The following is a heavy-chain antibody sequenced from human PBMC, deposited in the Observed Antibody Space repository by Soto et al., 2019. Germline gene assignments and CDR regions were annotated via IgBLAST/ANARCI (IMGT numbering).Heavy chain of an antibody. D-gene: IGHD6-13*01. CDR1: GYTFTGYY. CDR3: ASSLYSSSWYGMDV. V-gene: IGHV1-2*04. Sequence: ASVKVSCKASGYTFTGYYMHWVRQAPGQGLEWVGWINPNSGGTNYAQKFQGWVTMTRDTSISTAYMELSRLRSDDTAVYYCASSLYSSSWYGMDVWGQGTTVTVSS. J-gene: IGHJ6*02. CDR2: INPNSGGT.